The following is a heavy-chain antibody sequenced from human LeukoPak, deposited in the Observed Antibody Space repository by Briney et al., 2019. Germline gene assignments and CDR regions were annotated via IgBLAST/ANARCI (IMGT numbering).Heavy chain of an antibody. D-gene: IGHD1-26*01. CDR3: AREGSTVNFQH. Sequence: GASVKVSCKASGYTFTGYYMHWVRQAPGQGLEWTGWINPNSGGTNYAQKFQGRVTVTRDTSISTAYMELSRLTSDDTAVYYCAREGSTVNFQHWGQGTLVTVSS. CDR2: INPNSGGT. J-gene: IGHJ1*01. V-gene: IGHV1-2*02. CDR1: GYTFTGYY.